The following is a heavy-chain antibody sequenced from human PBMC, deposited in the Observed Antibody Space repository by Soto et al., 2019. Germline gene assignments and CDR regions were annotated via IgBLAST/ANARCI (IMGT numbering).Heavy chain of an antibody. CDR1: GFTFSSYS. CDR2: ISSSSSYI. CDR3: ARERSEYSSSSEFDY. J-gene: IGHJ4*02. Sequence: GGSLRLSCAASGFTFSSYSMNWVHQAPGKGLEWVSSISSSSSYIYYADSVKGRFTISRDNAKNSLYLQMNSLRAEDTAVYYCARERSEYSSSSEFDYWGQGTLVTVSS. D-gene: IGHD6-6*01. V-gene: IGHV3-21*01.